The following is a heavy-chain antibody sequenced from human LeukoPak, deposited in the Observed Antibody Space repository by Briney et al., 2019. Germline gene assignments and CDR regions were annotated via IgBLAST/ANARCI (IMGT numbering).Heavy chain of an antibody. J-gene: IGHJ6*03. D-gene: IGHD6-25*01. CDR2: IYHSGST. CDR1: GGSISSSNW. CDR3: AKDFSSASYTYYYYYMDV. V-gene: IGHV4-4*02. Sequence: SETLSLTCAVSGGSISSSNWWSWVRQPPGKGLEWIGEIYHSGSTNYNPSLKSRVTISVDKSKNQFSLKVSSVTAADTAIYYCAKDFSSASYTYYYYYMDVWGKGTTVTVSS.